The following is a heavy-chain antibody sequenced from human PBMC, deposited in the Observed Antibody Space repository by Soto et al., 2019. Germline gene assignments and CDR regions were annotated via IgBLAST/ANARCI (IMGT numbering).Heavy chain of an antibody. Sequence: QVQLVQSGAEVKSPGSSVKVSCKASGGTFNTYTIDWVRQAPGQGPEWMGRIIPILDIANYAQKFQGRVTITADKFTSTSYMEMSSLRSEDTAVYYCVSGKSCSATTCYSWLDPWGQGTLVTVSS. CDR2: IIPILDIA. J-gene: IGHJ5*02. CDR3: VSGKSCSATTCYSWLDP. CDR1: GGTFNTYT. D-gene: IGHD2-15*01. V-gene: IGHV1-69*02.